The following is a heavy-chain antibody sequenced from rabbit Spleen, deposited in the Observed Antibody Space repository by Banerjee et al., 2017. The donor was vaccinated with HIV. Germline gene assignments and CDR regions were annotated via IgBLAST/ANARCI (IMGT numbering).Heavy chain of an antibody. V-gene: IGHV1S45*01. CDR2: IGSGTTGNI. Sequence: QEQLVESGGGLVQPEGSLTLTCTASGFSFRSRYYMSWVRQAPGQGLEWIGCIGSGTTGNIYYASWAKGRFTISKTSSTTVTLQMTSLTAADTATYFCARSTYGYDDYADLYYAAMDLWGQGTLVTVS. J-gene: IGHJ6*01. CDR1: GFSFRSRYY. CDR3: ARSTYGYDDYADLYYAAMDL. D-gene: IGHD6-1*01.